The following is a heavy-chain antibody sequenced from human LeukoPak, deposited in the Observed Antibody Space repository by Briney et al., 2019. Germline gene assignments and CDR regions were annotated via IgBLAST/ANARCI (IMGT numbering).Heavy chain of an antibody. Sequence: GGSLRLSCAASGFTFSGSAMHWVRQASGKGLEWVGRIGSKANSYATAYAASVKGRFTISRDDSKNTAYLQMNSLKTEDTAVYYCTRHPNFYYDSSGYFYWGQGTLVTVSS. CDR1: GFTFSGSA. V-gene: IGHV3-73*01. J-gene: IGHJ4*02. CDR3: TRHPNFYYDSSGYFY. D-gene: IGHD3-22*01. CDR2: IGSKANSYAT.